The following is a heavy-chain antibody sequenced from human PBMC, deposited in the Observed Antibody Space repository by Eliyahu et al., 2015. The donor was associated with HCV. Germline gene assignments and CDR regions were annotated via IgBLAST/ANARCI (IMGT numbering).Heavy chain of an antibody. D-gene: IGHD1-1*01. CDR3: ASYNWGAHMDY. V-gene: IGHV3-74*01. CDR2: INRDGSNT. Sequence: QLVESGGGLVQPGGSLRLSCAASGFTFSPYWIYWVRQAPGKGLVWVSGINRDGSNTRYADSVKGRFTISRDNAKDTLYLQMNNLRAEDNAAVYYCASYNWGAHMDYWGQGTLVTVSS. J-gene: IGHJ4*02. CDR1: GFTFSPYW.